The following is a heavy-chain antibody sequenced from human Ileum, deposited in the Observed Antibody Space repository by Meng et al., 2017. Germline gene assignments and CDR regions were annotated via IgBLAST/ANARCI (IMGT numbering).Heavy chain of an antibody. CDR2: IYYNGNT. CDR1: GDSIRYSYSY. Sequence: QLQLQESGPGLVKPSETLPLTCAVSGDSIRYSYSYWGWVRPPPGQGLEWIGSIYYNGNTYYSPSLKSRASISVDTSKNQFSLKLSSVTAADTAVYYCARPAVTTALGGFDYWGQGTLVTVSS. J-gene: IGHJ4*02. D-gene: IGHD3-16*01. CDR3: ARPAVTTALGGFDY. V-gene: IGHV4-39*01.